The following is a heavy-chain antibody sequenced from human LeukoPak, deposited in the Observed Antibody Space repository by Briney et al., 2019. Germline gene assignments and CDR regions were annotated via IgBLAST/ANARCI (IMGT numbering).Heavy chain of an antibody. J-gene: IGHJ6*02. Sequence: ASVKVSCKASGYTFTGYYMHWVRQAPGQGLEWMGWTNPNSGGTNYAQKFQGRVTMTRDTSISTAYMELSRLRSDDTAVYYCARVRGYSYQNYYYGMDVWGQGTTVTVSS. CDR2: TNPNSGGT. D-gene: IGHD5-18*01. V-gene: IGHV1-2*02. CDR3: ARVRGYSYQNYYYGMDV. CDR1: GYTFTGYY.